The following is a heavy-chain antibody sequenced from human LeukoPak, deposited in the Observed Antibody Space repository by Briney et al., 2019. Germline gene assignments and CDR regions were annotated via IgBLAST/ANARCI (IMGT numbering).Heavy chain of an antibody. D-gene: IGHD3-22*01. CDR1: GFTFSSYG. CDR2: IRYDGSNK. Sequence: GGSLRLSCAASGFTFSSYGMHWVRQAPGKGLEWVAFIRYDGSNKYYADSVKGRFTISRDNSKNTLYLQMNSLRAEDTAVYYCAKDSLDSSGYLQSDLWGQGTLVTVSS. CDR3: AKDSLDSSGYLQSDL. J-gene: IGHJ5*02. V-gene: IGHV3-30*02.